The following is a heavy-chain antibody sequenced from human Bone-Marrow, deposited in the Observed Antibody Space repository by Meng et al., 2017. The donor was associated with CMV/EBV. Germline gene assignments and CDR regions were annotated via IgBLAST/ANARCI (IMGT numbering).Heavy chain of an antibody. D-gene: IGHD3-3*01. CDR3: VRDPWGYGVGY. V-gene: IGHV4-30-4*08. J-gene: IGHJ4*02. Sequence: SETLSLTCTVSGGSISSGDYYWSWIRQPPGKGLEWIGYIYYSGNTYYNPSLKSRITISVDASKNQFSLKLSSVTAADTAVYYCVRDPWGYGVGYWGQGTLVTVSS. CDR1: GGSISSGDYY. CDR2: IYYSGNT.